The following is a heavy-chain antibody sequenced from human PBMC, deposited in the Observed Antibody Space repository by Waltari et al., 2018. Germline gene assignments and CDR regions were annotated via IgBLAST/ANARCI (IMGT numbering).Heavy chain of an antibody. CDR3: TKDTFGEYDS. Sequence: EVQLVESGGGFVQPGGCVRLSGAASGSALSRYWMHAVRQVPGKGLVWVSRINPDGSNINDADAVRGRFTISRDSAKNTLYLQMNSLRAEDTAVYYCTKDTFGEYDSWGQGTLVTVSS. D-gene: IGHD3-10*01. J-gene: IGHJ4*02. V-gene: IGHV3-74*01. CDR1: GSALSRYW. CDR2: INPDGSNI.